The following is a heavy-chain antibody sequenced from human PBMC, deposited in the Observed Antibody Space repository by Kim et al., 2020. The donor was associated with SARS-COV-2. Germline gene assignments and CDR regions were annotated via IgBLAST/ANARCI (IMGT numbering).Heavy chain of an antibody. D-gene: IGHD3-16*01. J-gene: IGHJ4*02. CDR3: ASLSTGYVWDKFNY. CDR2: VNSDGSST. Sequence: GGSLRLSCVASGGKVRSYWMHWVRQAPGKGLVWVSRVNSDGSSTSYADSVKGRFTISRDNARNTLYLQMNSLRAEDTAVYYCASLSTGYVWDKFNYWGQGTLVTVSS. CDR1: GGKVRSYW. V-gene: IGHV3-74*01.